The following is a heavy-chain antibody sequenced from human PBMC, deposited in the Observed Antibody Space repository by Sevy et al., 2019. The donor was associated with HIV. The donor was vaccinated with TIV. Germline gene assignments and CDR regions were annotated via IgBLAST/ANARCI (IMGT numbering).Heavy chain of an antibody. CDR3: ANSRGRYEGSSWLYYYYVMDV. CDR1: GFTFSRYG. CDR2: ISNDGSDK. D-gene: IGHD6-13*01. V-gene: IGHV3-30*18. Sequence: GESLKISCAAAGFTFSRYGMHWARQGPGKGLEWVAVISNDGSDKEYADSVKGRFTVSRDNSKDTVYLQMNSLRLEDTAVYYCANSRGRYEGSSWLYYYYVMDVWGQGTTVTVSS. J-gene: IGHJ6*02.